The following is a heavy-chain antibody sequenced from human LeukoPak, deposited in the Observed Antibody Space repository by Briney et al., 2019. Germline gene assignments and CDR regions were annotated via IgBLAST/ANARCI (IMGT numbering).Heavy chain of an antibody. CDR1: GYTFTGYH. J-gene: IGHJ4*02. CDR3: ARDLTGDLYTFFDY. V-gene: IGHV1-2*02. D-gene: IGHD3-16*02. Sequence: GASVKVSCKTTGYTFTGYHLHWVRQAPGQGLEWMAWIQSDSGDTNYAQKFQGRVTVTRDKFTRTSYIEVDRLRSDDTAVYYCARDLTGDLYTFFDYWGQGTLVTVSS. CDR2: IQSDSGDT.